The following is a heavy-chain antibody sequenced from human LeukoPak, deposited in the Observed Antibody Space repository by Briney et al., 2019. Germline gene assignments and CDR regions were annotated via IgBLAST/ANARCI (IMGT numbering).Heavy chain of an antibody. CDR1: GGTFSSYA. Sequence: SVKVSCKASGGTFSSYAISWVRQAPGQGLEWMGGIIPIFGTANYAQKFQGRVTITADESTSTAYMELSSLRSEDTAVYYCARSGGRLRGLDYWGQGTLVTVSS. J-gene: IGHJ4*02. CDR2: IIPIFGTA. CDR3: ARSGGRLRGLDY. D-gene: IGHD3-16*01. V-gene: IGHV1-69*13.